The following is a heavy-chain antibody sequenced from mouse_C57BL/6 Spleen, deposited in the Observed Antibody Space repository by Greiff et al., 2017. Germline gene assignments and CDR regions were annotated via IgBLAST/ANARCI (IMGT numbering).Heavy chain of an antibody. J-gene: IGHJ4*01. CDR2: ISSGSSTI. CDR3: ARHYKPYYYAMDY. D-gene: IGHD2-12*01. Sequence: EVQRVESGGGLVKPGGSLKLSCAASGFTFSDYGMHWVRQAPEKGLEWVAYISSGSSTIYYADTVKGRFTISRDNAKHTLFLQMTSLRSEDTAMYYCARHYKPYYYAMDYWGQGTSVTVSS. V-gene: IGHV5-17*01. CDR1: GFTFSDYG.